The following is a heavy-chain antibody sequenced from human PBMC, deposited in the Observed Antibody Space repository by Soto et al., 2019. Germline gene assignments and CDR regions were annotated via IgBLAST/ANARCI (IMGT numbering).Heavy chain of an antibody. CDR2: ISSGGSFI. V-gene: IGHV3-21*01. Sequence: EVQLLESGGGLVKPGGSLRLSCAASGFTFSDFTMNWVRQAPGKGLQWVSSISSGGSFISYADSVRGRFTISRDNSKNSLSLKVDSLRAEDTAVFCCARGSRRNCDYWGQGTVFTVSS. J-gene: IGHJ4*02. CDR1: GFTFSDFT. CDR3: ARGSRRNCDY. D-gene: IGHD6-13*01.